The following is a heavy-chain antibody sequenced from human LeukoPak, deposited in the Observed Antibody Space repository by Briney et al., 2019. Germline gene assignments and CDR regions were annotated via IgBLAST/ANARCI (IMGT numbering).Heavy chain of an antibody. V-gene: IGHV4-39*01. D-gene: IGHD4-17*01. CDR3: ARRRGLGVYGDYAPVYFDY. J-gene: IGHJ4*02. CDR1: GGSISSSSYY. Sequence: PSETLSLTCTVSGGSISSSSYYWGWIRQPPGKGLEWIGCIYYSGSTYYNPSLKSRVTISVDTSKNQFSLKLSSVTAADTAVYYCARRRGLGVYGDYAPVYFDYWGQGTLVTVSS. CDR2: IYYSGST.